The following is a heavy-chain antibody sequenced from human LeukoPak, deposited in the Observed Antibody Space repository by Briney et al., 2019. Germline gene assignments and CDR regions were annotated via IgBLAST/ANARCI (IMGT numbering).Heavy chain of an antibody. CDR1: GDSISISTYY. V-gene: IGHV4-39*01. Sequence: SETLSLTCTVSGDSISISTYYWGWIRQPPGKGLEWIGSISYSGSTYYNPSLKSRVTISLDTSKNQFSLKLSSVTAADTAVYYCARSVTRPAPRGSGHGTYNYMDVWGKGTTVTVSS. CDR2: ISYSGST. CDR3: ARSVTRPAPRGSGHGTYNYMDV. J-gene: IGHJ6*03. D-gene: IGHD3-10*01.